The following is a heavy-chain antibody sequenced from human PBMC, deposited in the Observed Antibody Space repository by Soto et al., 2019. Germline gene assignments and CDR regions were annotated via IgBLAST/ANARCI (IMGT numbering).Heavy chain of an antibody. CDR1: GLTYNIYT. V-gene: IGHV3-21*01. CDR2: ISGRSSHI. J-gene: IGHJ1*01. D-gene: IGHD6-25*01. CDR3: ATTGWGGSEY. Sequence: PGGSLRLSCVASGLTYNIYTMNWVRQAPGEGLEWVASISGRSSHIYYADSLRGRFTISRDNTKKSLYLKMNNLRAEDTAVYYCATTGWGGSEYWGQGTLVTVSS.